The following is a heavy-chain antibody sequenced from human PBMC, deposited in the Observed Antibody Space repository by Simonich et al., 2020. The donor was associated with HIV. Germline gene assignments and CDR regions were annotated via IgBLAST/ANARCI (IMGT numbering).Heavy chain of an antibody. CDR2: INHSGIT. Sequence: QVQLQQWGAGLLKPSETLSLTCAVYGGSFRGYYWSWIRPPPGKGLEWIGEINHSGITNYKSSLNSRATISVDKAKNQFSLKLRSVTAADTAIYYCARRDRELILYFDYWGQGNLVTVSS. J-gene: IGHJ4*02. V-gene: IGHV4-34*01. D-gene: IGHD3-3*01. CDR3: ARRDRELILYFDY. CDR1: GGSFRGYY.